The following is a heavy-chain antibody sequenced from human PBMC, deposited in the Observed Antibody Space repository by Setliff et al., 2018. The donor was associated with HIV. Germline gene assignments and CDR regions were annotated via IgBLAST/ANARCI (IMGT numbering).Heavy chain of an antibody. V-gene: IGHV4-38-2*01. D-gene: IGHD3-22*01. CDR1: GYSINTAYY. CDR3: ARQGAGYYYNNMDV. J-gene: IGHJ6*03. CDR2: FHHSGST. Sequence: SETLSLTCSVSGYSINTAYYWGWIRQSPGKGLEWIGGFHHSGSTHYNPSLKSRVTISGQTSNNQFSLQLTSVTAADTAVYYCARQGAGYYYNNMDVWGKGTTVTVSS.